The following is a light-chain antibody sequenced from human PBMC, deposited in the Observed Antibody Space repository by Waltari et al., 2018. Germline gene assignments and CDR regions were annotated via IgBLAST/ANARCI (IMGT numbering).Light chain of an antibody. Sequence: EIVLTQSPGTLSLSPGERATLSCRASQSVSRTLAWYQQKPGQAPRLLIYGASSRATGIPDRFSGSGSGTYFSLTISILEPEDFAVYYCQHYVRLPATFGQGTKVEIK. V-gene: IGKV3-20*01. CDR3: QHYVRLPAT. CDR2: GAS. CDR1: QSVSRT. J-gene: IGKJ1*01.